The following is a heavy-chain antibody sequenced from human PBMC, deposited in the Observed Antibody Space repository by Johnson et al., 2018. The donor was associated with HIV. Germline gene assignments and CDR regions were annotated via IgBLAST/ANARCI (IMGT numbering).Heavy chain of an antibody. CDR3: ARVQYGGSHRRPGAFDI. V-gene: IGHV3-30*04. CDR2: ISYDGSNK. J-gene: IGHJ3*02. CDR1: GFTFSSYA. D-gene: IGHD1-26*01. Sequence: QVQLVESGGGVVQPGRSLRLSCAASGFTFSSYAMHWVRQAPGKGLEWVAVISYDGSNKYYADSVKGRFTISRDNSKNTLYLQMNSLRAEDTAVYYCARVQYGGSHRRPGAFDIWGQGTMVTVSS.